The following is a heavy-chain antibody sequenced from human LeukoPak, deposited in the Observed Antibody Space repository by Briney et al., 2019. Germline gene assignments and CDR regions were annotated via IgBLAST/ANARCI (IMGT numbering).Heavy chain of an antibody. CDR3: AATIILPAAMEFDY. J-gene: IGHJ4*02. V-gene: IGHV4-39*01. CDR2: IYYNGRT. D-gene: IGHD2-2*01. CDR1: GGSISSSSFY. Sequence: SETLSLTCTVSGGSISSSSFYWGWIRQPPGKGLEWIGSIYYNGRTYYNPSLKGRVTISADTSKNQFSLNLSSATAADTAVYYCAATIILPAAMEFDYWGQGTLVTVSS.